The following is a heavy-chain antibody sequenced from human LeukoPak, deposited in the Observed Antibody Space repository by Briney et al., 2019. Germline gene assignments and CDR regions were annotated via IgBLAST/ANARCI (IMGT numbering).Heavy chain of an antibody. J-gene: IGHJ4*02. CDR1: GGSISSGSYY. CDR2: IYTSGST. CDR3: ARALEDSSGYYRH. D-gene: IGHD3-22*01. V-gene: IGHV4-61*02. Sequence: SETLSLTCTVSGGSISSGSYYWSWIRQPAGKGLEWIGRIYTSGSTNYNPSLKSRVTISVDTSKNQFSLKLSSVTAADTAVYYCARALEDSSGYYRHRGQGTLVTVSS.